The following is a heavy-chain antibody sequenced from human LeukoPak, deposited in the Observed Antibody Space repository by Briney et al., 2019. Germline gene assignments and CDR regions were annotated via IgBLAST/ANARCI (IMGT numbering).Heavy chain of an antibody. CDR2: INQAGSEK. D-gene: IGHD3-10*01. CDR1: EFIFGAYW. Sequence: PGGSLRLSCAASEFIFGAYWMTWVRQAPGKGLEWVANINQAGSEKYYMDSVKGRFTISRDNAKKSLFLQMNSLTAEDTGLYYCVRSSERFGTRDYWGQGTLVTVSS. V-gene: IGHV3-7*01. J-gene: IGHJ4*02. CDR3: VRSSERFGTRDY.